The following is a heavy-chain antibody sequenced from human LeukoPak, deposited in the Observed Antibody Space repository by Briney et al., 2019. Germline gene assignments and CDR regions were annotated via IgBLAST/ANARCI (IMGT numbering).Heavy chain of an antibody. D-gene: IGHD7-27*01. CDR3: ARAYRTGDRALDWFDP. J-gene: IGHJ5*02. CDR1: GDSVSSNSAA. CDR2: TYYRSRWYI. V-gene: IGHV6-1*01. Sequence: SQTLSLTCAISGDSVSSNSAAWNWIRQSPSRGLEWLGRTYYRSRWYIDYAISVKSRININPDTSKNQFSLQLNSVTPEDTAVYYCARAYRTGDRALDWFDPWGQGTLVTVSS.